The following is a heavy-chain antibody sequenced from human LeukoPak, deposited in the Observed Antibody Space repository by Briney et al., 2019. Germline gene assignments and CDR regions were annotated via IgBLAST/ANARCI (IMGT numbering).Heavy chain of an antibody. CDR2: INHSGST. J-gene: IGHJ4*02. V-gene: IGHV4-34*01. CDR1: GGSFSGYY. D-gene: IGHD2-2*01. Sequence: SGTLSLTCAVYGGSFSGYYWSWIRQPPGKGLEWIGEINHSGSTNYNPSLKSRVTISVDTSKNQFSLKLSSVTAADTAVYYCARGVVPAARLDYWGQGTLVTVSS. CDR3: ARGVVPAARLDY.